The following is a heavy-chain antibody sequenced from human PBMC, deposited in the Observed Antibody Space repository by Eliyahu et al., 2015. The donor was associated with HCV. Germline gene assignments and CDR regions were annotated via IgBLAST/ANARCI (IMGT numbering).Heavy chain of an antibody. Sequence: EAQVVESGGGLVQPGSSLRLSCXVSGFTSLEHAXHWVRXXPGKGLQGVSSXFWDNSXTAXADSVKGRFTVSIDKAKNSLYLQMNSLRIEDTAIYYCTKDILPGGADVWGQGTTVVVSS. CDR1: GFTSLEHA. D-gene: IGHD2/OR15-2a*01. CDR3: TKDILPGGADV. V-gene: IGHV3-9*02. J-gene: IGHJ6*02. CDR2: XFWDNSXT.